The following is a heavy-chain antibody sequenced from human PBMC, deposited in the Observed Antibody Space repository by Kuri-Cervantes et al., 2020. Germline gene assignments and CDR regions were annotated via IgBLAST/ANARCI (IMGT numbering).Heavy chain of an antibody. Sequence: LSLTCAASGFIFSSCGIHWVRQAPGKGLEWVAFIRYDGSNKYYVDSVKGRFTISRDNSKNTLYLQMNSLRAEDTAVYYCAKPPSLWGQGTLVTVSS. CDR2: IRYDGSNK. J-gene: IGHJ4*02. V-gene: IGHV3-30*02. CDR1: GFIFSSCG. CDR3: AKPPSL.